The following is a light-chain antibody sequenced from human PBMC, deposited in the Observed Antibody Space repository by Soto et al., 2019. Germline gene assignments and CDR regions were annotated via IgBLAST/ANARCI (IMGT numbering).Light chain of an antibody. Sequence: QSALTQPASVSGSPGQSITISCTGTSSDVGGYNYVSWYQQHPGEAPKLMIYDVSNRPSGVSNRFSGSKSGNTASLTISGLQAEDEADYYCSSYTSNSTLYVFGTGTKLTVL. CDR1: SSDVGGYNY. CDR2: DVS. CDR3: SSYTSNSTLYV. J-gene: IGLJ1*01. V-gene: IGLV2-14*01.